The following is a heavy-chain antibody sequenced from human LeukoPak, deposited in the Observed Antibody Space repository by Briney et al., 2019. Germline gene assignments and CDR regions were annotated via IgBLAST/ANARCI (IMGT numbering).Heavy chain of an antibody. V-gene: IGHV3-23*01. Sequence: GGSLRLSCAASGFTFSSYVMNWVRQAPGKGLEWVSAISGSGGSTYYADSVKGRFTISRDNSKNTLYLQMNSLRAEDTAVYYCAKRGLWFGDADGMDVWGQGTTVTVSS. CDR1: GFTFSSYV. D-gene: IGHD3-10*01. CDR3: AKRGLWFGDADGMDV. J-gene: IGHJ6*02. CDR2: ISGSGGST.